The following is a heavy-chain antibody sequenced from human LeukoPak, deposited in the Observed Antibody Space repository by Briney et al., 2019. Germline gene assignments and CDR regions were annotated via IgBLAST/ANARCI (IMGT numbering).Heavy chain of an antibody. Sequence: SETLSLACAVYGVSFSYYYWSWIRQPPGKGLEWIGEINHSGSTNYNPSLKSRVTISVDTSKNQFSLKLSSVTAADTAVYYCARAIAVASWRYWGQGTLVTVSS. V-gene: IGHV4-34*01. CDR3: ARAIAVASWRY. D-gene: IGHD6-19*01. J-gene: IGHJ4*02. CDR1: GVSFSYYY. CDR2: INHSGST.